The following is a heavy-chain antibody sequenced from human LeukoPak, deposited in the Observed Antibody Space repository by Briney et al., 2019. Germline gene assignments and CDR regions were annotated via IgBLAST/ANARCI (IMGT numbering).Heavy chain of an antibody. CDR3: ARVDCSSTSCYSGLGWFDP. D-gene: IGHD2-2*01. CDR1: GYTFTGYY. J-gene: IGHJ5*02. V-gene: IGHV1-69*04. Sequence: SVKVSCKASGYTFTGYYMHWVRQAPGQGLEWMGRIIPILGIANYAQKFQGRVTITADKSTSTAYMELSGLRSEDTAVYYCARVDCSSTSCYSGLGWFDPWGQGTLFTVSS. CDR2: IIPILGIA.